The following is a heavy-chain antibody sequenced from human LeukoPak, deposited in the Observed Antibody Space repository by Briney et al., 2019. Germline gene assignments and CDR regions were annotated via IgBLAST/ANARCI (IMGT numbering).Heavy chain of an antibody. CDR3: ARSLRWNLVGFDY. D-gene: IGHD1-1*01. Sequence: PGGSLRLSRAASGFTFSNYGMNWVRQAPGKGLEWVSVINDSGGSTFYADSVKGRFSISRDNSNLYLQMSSLRAEDTAVYYCARSLRWNLVGFDYWGQGTLVTVSS. CDR1: GFTFSNYG. V-gene: IGHV3-23*01. J-gene: IGHJ4*02. CDR2: INDSGGST.